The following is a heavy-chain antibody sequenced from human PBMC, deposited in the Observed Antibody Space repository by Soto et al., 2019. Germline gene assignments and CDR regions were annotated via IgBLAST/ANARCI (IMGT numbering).Heavy chain of an antibody. V-gene: IGHV4-59*01. CDR2: IYYSGST. J-gene: IGHJ6*02. CDR1: GGSISSYY. CDR3: ARDLRSSWYDYYGMDV. D-gene: IGHD6-13*01. Sequence: PSETLSLTCTVSGGSISSYYWSWIRQRPGKGLEWIGYIYYSGSTNYNPSLKSRVTISVDTSKNQFSLKLSSVTAADTAVYYCARDLRSSWYDYYGMDVWGQGTTVT.